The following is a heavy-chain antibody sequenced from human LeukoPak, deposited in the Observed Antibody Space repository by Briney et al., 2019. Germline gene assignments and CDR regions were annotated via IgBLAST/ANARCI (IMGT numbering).Heavy chain of an antibody. Sequence: GGSLRLSCAASGFTFSSYAMHWVRQAPGKGLEWVAVIPYDGSNKYYADSVKGRFTISRDNSKNTLYLQMNSLRAEDTAVYYCAREHLVGYFDYWGQGTLVTVSS. CDR2: IPYDGSNK. J-gene: IGHJ4*02. D-gene: IGHD2-15*01. CDR1: GFTFSSYA. CDR3: AREHLVGYFDY. V-gene: IGHV3-30-3*01.